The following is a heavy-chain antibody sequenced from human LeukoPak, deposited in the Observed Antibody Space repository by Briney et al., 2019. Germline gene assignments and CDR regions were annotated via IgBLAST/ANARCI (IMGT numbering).Heavy chain of an antibody. Sequence: PGGSLRLSCAASGFTFSSYGMHWVRQAPGKGLEWVAFIRYDGSNKYYADSVKGRFTISRDNSKNTLYLQVNSLRAEDTAVYYCAKGGDSSGYEADYWGQGTLVTVSS. CDR1: GFTFSSYG. V-gene: IGHV3-30*02. D-gene: IGHD3-22*01. CDR3: AKGGDSSGYEADY. CDR2: IRYDGSNK. J-gene: IGHJ4*02.